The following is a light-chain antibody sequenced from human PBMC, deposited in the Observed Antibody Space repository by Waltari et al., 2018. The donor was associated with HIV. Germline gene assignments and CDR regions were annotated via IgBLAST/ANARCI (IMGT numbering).Light chain of an antibody. J-gene: IGLJ3*02. CDR2: KDN. CDR3: QSADSSGAWV. CDR1: ELPKHY. V-gene: IGLV3-25*03. Sequence: SYDLTQPPSVSVSPGQTARIACSGDELPKHYSYWYQQRPGPAPVLLIYKDNERPSGIHGLFSGCSSETTVTLTIAGVQADDEADYWCQSADSSGAWVFGGGTKLTVL.